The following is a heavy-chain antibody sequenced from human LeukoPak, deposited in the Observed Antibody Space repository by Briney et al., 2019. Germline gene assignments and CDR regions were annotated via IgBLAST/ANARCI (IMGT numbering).Heavy chain of an antibody. Sequence: PSQTLSLTCTVYGDSISSSRYYWGWIRQPPGKGLEWMGSVYYSGSPYYNPSLKGQVTISVETSKNEFALKLSSVTAADTAVYYCARHLESGTYYAPFDYWGQGTLLTVSS. J-gene: IGHJ4*02. V-gene: IGHV4-39*01. CDR3: ARHLESGTYYAPFDY. CDR1: GDSISSSRYY. CDR2: VYYSGSP. D-gene: IGHD3-10*01.